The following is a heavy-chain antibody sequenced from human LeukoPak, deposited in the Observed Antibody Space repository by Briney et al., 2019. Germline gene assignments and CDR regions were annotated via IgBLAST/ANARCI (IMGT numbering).Heavy chain of an antibody. Sequence: GGSLRLSCAASGFTFSSYGMHWVRQAPGKGLEWVAVISYDGSNKYYADSVKGRFTISRDNSKNTLYLQMNSLRAEDTAVYYCAKEEKVRGVITFDYWGQGTLVTVSS. V-gene: IGHV3-30*18. CDR1: GFTFSSYG. D-gene: IGHD3-10*01. J-gene: IGHJ4*02. CDR2: ISYDGSNK. CDR3: AKEEKVRGVITFDY.